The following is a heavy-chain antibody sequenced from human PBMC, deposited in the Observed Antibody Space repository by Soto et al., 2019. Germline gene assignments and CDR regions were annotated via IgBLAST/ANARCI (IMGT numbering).Heavy chain of an antibody. D-gene: IGHD2-15*01. Sequence: LETLSLTRAVSSGSLSRSNWLGWVRPPPGEGLGGIGEIYHSGSTNYNPSLKSRVTISVDKSKNQFSLKLSSVTAADTAVYYCARGYCSGGSCYLTRMGPTFDIWGQGTMVTVSS. V-gene: IGHV4-4*02. J-gene: IGHJ3*02. CDR1: SGSLSRSNW. CDR3: ARGYCSGGSCYLTRMGPTFDI. CDR2: IYHSGST.